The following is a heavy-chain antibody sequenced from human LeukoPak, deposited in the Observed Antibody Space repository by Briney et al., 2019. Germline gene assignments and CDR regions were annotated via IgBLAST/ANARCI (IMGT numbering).Heavy chain of an antibody. CDR2: IYYSGST. V-gene: IGHV4-30-4*08. D-gene: IGHD4-23*01. J-gene: IGHJ4*02. CDR3: ARDRGCGGNPGGDY. Sequence: SQTLSLTCTVSGGSISSGDYYWSWIRQPPGKGLEWIGYIYYSGSTYYNPSLKSRVTISLDTSKNQFSLKLSSVTAADTAVYYCARDRGCGGNPGGDYWGQGTLVTVSS. CDR1: GGSISSGDYY.